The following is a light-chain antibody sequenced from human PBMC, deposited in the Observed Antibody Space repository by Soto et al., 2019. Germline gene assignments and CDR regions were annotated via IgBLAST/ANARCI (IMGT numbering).Light chain of an antibody. CDR2: DVT. CDR1: SNDVGAYNF. CDR3: NSYSSTNFYV. J-gene: IGLJ1*01. Sequence: QSVLTQPRSVSGSPGQSVTISCTGTSNDVGAYNFVSWYQQPPGKAPKLMIYDVTKRPSGVPDRFSGSKSDNTASLTISGLQPEDEAEYYCNSYSSTNFYVFGTGTKLTVL. V-gene: IGLV2-11*01.